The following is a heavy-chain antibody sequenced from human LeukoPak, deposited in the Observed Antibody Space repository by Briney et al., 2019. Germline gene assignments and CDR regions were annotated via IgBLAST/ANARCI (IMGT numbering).Heavy chain of an antibody. CDR1: GGSISSRNYY. CDR2: IYYSGST. V-gene: IGHV4-39*01. Sequence: SETLSLTCTVSGGSISSRNYYWGWIRQPPGKGLELIGSIYYSGSTYYNPSLKSRVTISVDTSKNQFSLNLSSVTAADTAVYYCARQGRGRTPDYWGQGTLVTVSS. J-gene: IGHJ4*02. CDR3: ARQGRGRTPDY. D-gene: IGHD1-14*01.